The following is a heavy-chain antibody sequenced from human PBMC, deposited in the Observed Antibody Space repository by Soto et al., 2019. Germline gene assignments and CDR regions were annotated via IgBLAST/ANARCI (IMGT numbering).Heavy chain of an antibody. D-gene: IGHD4-17*01. CDR1: GFTFGDYA. CDR2: IRSKAYGGTT. CDR3: TREGVFYGDRDDAFDI. J-gene: IGHJ3*02. V-gene: IGHV3-49*03. Sequence: GGSLRLSCTASGFTFGDYAMSWFRQAPGKGLEWVGFIRSKAYGGTTEYAASVKGRFTISRDDSKSIAYLQMNSLKTEDTAVYYCTREGVFYGDRDDAFDIWGQGTMVTVSS.